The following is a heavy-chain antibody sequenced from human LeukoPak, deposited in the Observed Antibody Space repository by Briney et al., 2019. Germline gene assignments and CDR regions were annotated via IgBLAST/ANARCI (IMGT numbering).Heavy chain of an antibody. J-gene: IGHJ4*02. CDR1: GFTVSSNY. Sequence: GGSLRLSCAASGFTVSSNYMTWVRQAPGKGLEWVSIIYSGGRTSYTDSVKGRFTISRDDSKNTLYLQMYSLRAEDTAVYYCARVSPNTVTTLQYFDYWGQGALVTVSS. D-gene: IGHD4-17*01. CDR2: IYSGGRT. V-gene: IGHV3-53*01. CDR3: ARVSPNTVTTLQYFDY.